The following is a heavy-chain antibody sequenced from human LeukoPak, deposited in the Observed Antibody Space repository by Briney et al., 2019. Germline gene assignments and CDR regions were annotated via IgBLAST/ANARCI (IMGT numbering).Heavy chain of an antibody. CDR1: GFTFSSYG. V-gene: IGHV3-33*01. CDR3: AREGAAGWFDR. CDR2: IWYDGSNK. Sequence: EGSLRLSCAASGFTFSSYGMHWVRQAPGKGLEWVAVIWYDGSNKYYADSVKGRFTISRDNSKNTLYLQMNSLRAEDTAVYYCAREGAAGWFDRWGQGTLVTVSS. D-gene: IGHD6-13*01. J-gene: IGHJ5*02.